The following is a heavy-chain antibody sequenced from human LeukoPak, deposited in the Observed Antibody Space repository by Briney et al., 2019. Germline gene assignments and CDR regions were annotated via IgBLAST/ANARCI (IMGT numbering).Heavy chain of an antibody. V-gene: IGHV3-23*01. CDR3: ARHYGSGTYYYYFEY. D-gene: IGHD3-10*01. CDR2: ISGSGGST. CDR1: GFTFSNYA. Sequence: PGGSLRLSCAASGFTFSNYAMSWIRQAAGKVLEWVSAISGSGGSTYYADSVTGRFTISRDNSKNTLYLQMHSLRAEDTTVYYCARHYGSGTYYYYFEYWGQGTLVTVSS. J-gene: IGHJ4*02.